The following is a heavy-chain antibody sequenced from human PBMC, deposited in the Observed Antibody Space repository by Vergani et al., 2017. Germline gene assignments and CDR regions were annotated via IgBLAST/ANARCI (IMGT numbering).Heavy chain of an antibody. Sequence: QVTLKESGPVLVKPTETLTLTCTFAGFSLSTSGVGVGWIRQPPGKALEWLELIYWDDDKRYSPSLKSRLTITKDTSKDQLVLRMTNMEPVDTATYYCAAPDHQEGFDYWGQGTLVTVSS. V-gene: IGHV2-5*02. CDR3: AAPDHQEGFDY. CDR2: IYWDDDK. CDR1: GFSLSTSGVG. J-gene: IGHJ4*02.